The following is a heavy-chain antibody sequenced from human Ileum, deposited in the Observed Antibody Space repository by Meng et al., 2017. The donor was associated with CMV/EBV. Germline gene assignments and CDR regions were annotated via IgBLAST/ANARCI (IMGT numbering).Heavy chain of an antibody. CDR1: GFTFSSYW. CDR3: VRDTPGDGMDV. Sequence: GESLRLSCAASGFTFSSYWMHWVRQAPGKGLVWVSVINSDGTSTTYADSVKGRSTISRDNAKNTLYLQMSSLRAEDTAVYYCVRDTPGDGMDVWGQGTTVTVSS. J-gene: IGHJ6*02. V-gene: IGHV3-74*01. D-gene: IGHD2-2*01. CDR2: INSDGTST.